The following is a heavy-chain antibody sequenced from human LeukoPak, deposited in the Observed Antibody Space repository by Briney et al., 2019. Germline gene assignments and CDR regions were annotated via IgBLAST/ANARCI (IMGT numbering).Heavy chain of an antibody. CDR2: IFPGDSDI. CDR3: VRQPIQTDYFDI. V-gene: IGHV5-51*01. J-gene: IGHJ3*02. CDR1: GYSFSSYW. Sequence: GESLKISCKGSGYSFSSYWIGWVRQMPGKGLEWLGIIFPGDSDITYSPSFQGHVTISADKSLYTAYLQWSSLKASDTAIYYCVRQPIQTDYFDIWGQGTVVTVSS. D-gene: IGHD3-16*01.